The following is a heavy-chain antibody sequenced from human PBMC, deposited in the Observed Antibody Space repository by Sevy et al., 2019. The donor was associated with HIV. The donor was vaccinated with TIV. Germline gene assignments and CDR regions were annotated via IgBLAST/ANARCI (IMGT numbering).Heavy chain of an antibody. J-gene: IGHJ4*02. Sequence: GESLKISCKGSGYSFANSWIGWVRQMPGKGLEYMGIIYPGDSDTRYSPSFQGQVTISADKSISTAYLQWSSLKASDSALYYCATLRDSKSWYEFDYWGQGTLVTVSS. V-gene: IGHV5-51*01. CDR2: IYPGDSDT. D-gene: IGHD6-13*01. CDR1: GYSFANSW. CDR3: ATLRDSKSWYEFDY.